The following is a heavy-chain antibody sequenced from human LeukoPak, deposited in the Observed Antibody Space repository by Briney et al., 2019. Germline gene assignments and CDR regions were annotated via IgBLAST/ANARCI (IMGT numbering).Heavy chain of an antibody. V-gene: IGHV4-61*02. CDR1: GGSISSGGYD. CDR2: IYRSGST. CDR3: AREGNNLQPHYYYYMDV. Sequence: AQTLSHTCTVSGGSISSGGYDSRWIRQPPGKGLVWIVRIYRSGSTNYNPSLKSRVTISGDTSKTQFSLKLSSVTAADTAVYYCAREGNNLQPHYYYYMDVWGKGTTVTVSS. J-gene: IGHJ6*03. D-gene: IGHD1/OR15-1a*01.